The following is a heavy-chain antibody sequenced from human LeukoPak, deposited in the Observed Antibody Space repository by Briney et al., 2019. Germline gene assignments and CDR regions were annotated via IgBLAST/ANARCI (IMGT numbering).Heavy chain of an antibody. CDR2: KNIDGSIT. CDR1: GXTFSTYW. V-gene: IGHV3-74*01. D-gene: IGHD3-10*01. Sequence: GGSLRLSCAASGXTFSTYWMHWVRQAPGKGLVWVSHKNIDGSITTYADSVKGRFTISRDNAKNTLYLQMNSLRVDDTAVYYCARGTGGRDEYWGQGTLVTVSS. J-gene: IGHJ4*02. CDR3: ARGTGGRDEY.